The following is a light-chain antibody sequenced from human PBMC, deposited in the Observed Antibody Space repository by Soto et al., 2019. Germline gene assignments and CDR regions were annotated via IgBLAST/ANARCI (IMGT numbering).Light chain of an antibody. CDR2: QAS. CDR3: QQYRTYSRT. V-gene: IGKV1-5*03. CDR1: QSISNW. J-gene: IGKJ2*01. Sequence: DIQMTQSPSNLSASVGDRVTITCRASQSISNWLAWYQQKPGKAPYVLIYQASSLESGAPSRFSGSGSGTEFTLTIDSLQPDDFATYYCQQYRTYSRTFGQGTKLEMK.